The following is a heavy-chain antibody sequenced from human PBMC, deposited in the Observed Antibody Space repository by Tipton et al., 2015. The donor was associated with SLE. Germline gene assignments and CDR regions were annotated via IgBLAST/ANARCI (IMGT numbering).Heavy chain of an antibody. CDR3: ARHKLGFSWSDFDS. Sequence: TLSLTCTVSGGSISGYYWSWVRQPPGKGMEWIGYISFSGLTNYNPSVRSRVSKSMDTSKNQFSLQMSSVTVADTALYYCARHKLGFSWSDFDSWGQGTLVTVSS. D-gene: IGHD3-3*01. V-gene: IGHV4-59*08. CDR2: ISFSGLT. J-gene: IGHJ4*02. CDR1: GGSISGYY.